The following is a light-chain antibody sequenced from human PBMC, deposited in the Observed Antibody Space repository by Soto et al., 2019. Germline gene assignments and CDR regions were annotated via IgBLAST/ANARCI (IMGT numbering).Light chain of an antibody. CDR2: LGS. Sequence: DIVMTQSPLSLPVTPGESASISCRSSQSLLHSNGYNYLDWYLQKPGQSPQLLIYLGSNRASGVPDRFSGSGSGTDFTLKISRVEAEDVGVYYCMQALQTGVTFGPGTKVDIK. CDR1: QSLLHSNGYNY. J-gene: IGKJ3*01. CDR3: MQALQTGVT. V-gene: IGKV2-28*01.